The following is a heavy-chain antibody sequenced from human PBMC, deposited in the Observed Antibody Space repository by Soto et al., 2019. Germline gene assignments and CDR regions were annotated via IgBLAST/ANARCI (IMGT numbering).Heavy chain of an antibody. J-gene: IGHJ6*02. CDR2: ISGSGGST. Sequence: GGSLRLSCAASGFTFSSYAMSWVRQAPGKGLEWVSAISGSGGSTYYADSVKGRFTISRDNSKNTLYLQMNSLRAEDTAVYYCAKCLWFGEFDNYYYYYGMDVWGQGTTVTVSS. V-gene: IGHV3-23*01. D-gene: IGHD3-10*01. CDR1: GFTFSSYA. CDR3: AKCLWFGEFDNYYYYYGMDV.